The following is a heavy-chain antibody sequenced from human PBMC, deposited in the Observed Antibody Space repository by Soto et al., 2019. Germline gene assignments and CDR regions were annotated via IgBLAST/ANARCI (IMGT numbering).Heavy chain of an antibody. V-gene: IGHV3-21*01. J-gene: IGHJ4*02. CDR1: GFTFSSYS. CDR2: ISSSSSYI. D-gene: IGHD6-13*01. Sequence: EVQLVESGGGLVKPGGSLRLSCAASGFTFSSYSMNWVRQAPGKGLEWVSSISSSSSYIYYADSVKGRFTISRDNAKNSQYLQMNSLSAEDTAVYYCARELAAAGPSFGYGGQGTLVTVSS. CDR3: ARELAAAGPSFGY.